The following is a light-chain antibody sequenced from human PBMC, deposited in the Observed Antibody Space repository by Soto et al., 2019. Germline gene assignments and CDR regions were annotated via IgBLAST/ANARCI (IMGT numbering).Light chain of an antibody. CDR2: KAS. J-gene: IGKJ2*01. CDR1: QSIGNW. Sequence: DIQMTQSPSTLSASEGDRVTITCRASQSIGNWLAWYQQKTGKAPKLLIYKASILQSGVPARFSGSGSGTECTLTISRLQPDDFATYYCQQYDSYPYTFGQGTKLEIK. CDR3: QQYDSYPYT. V-gene: IGKV1-5*03.